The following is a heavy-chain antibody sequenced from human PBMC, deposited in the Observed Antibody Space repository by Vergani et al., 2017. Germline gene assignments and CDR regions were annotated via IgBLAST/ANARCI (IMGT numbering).Heavy chain of an antibody. CDR3: GGVADFYGLGRRLLDL. V-gene: IGHV4-59*01. J-gene: IGHJ5*02. CDR1: GGSMSGYY. Sequence: QVQLQESGPGLVKSSETLSLTCSVSGGSMSGYYWSWIRQPPGKELGWIGYMYHSGSTNYNPSHGTRVTISGDTSKNQFSLKLNSVTAADTAVYYCGGVADFYGLGRRLLDLWGQGILVTVSS. D-gene: IGHD3-10*01. CDR2: MYHSGST.